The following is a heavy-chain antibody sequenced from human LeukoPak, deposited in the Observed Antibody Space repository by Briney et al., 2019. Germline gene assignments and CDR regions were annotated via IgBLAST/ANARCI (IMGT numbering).Heavy chain of an antibody. V-gene: IGHV3-21*01. Sequence: GRSLRLSCGASGFTFSDYSMHWVRQAPGKGLAWVACITSAGGYTYYADSVKGRFTISRDNAQNSLFLQMNSLRAEDTAVYFCATSVGFEVTNDILGNSYMNVWSRATSATV. CDR3: ATSVGFEVTNDILGNSYMNV. D-gene: IGHD3-3*01. CDR2: ITSAGGYT. CDR1: GFTFSDYS. J-gene: IGHJ6*03.